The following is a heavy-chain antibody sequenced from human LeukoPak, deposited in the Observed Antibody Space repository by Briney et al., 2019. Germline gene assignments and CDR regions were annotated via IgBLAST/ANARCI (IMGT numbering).Heavy chain of an antibody. CDR1: GFTFSSYG. D-gene: IGHD6-19*01. CDR2: IWYDGSNK. Sequence: PGRSLRLSCAASGFTFSSYGMHWVRQAPGKGLEWVAVIWYDGSNKYYADSVEGRFTISRDNSKNTLYLQMNSLRAEDTAIYYCAKAQSTGWLYYFDYWGQGTLVTVSS. CDR3: AKAQSTGWLYYFDY. V-gene: IGHV3-33*06. J-gene: IGHJ4*02.